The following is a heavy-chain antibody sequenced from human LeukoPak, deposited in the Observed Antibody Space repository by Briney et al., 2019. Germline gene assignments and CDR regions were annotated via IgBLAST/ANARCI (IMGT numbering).Heavy chain of an antibody. J-gene: IGHJ3*02. CDR3: ARVSSGYYYTDAFDI. CDR2: IIPIFGTA. D-gene: IGHD3-22*01. V-gene: IGHV1-69*05. CDR1: GGTFSSYA. Sequence: GASVKVSCKASGGTFSSYAISWVRQAPGQGLEWMGRIIPIFGTANYAQKFQGRVTITTDESTSTAYMELSSLRSEDTAVYYCARVSSGYYYTDAFDIWGQGTMVTVSS.